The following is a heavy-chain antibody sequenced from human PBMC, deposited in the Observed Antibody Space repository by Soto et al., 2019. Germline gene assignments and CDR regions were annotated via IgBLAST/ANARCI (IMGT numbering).Heavy chain of an antibody. V-gene: IGHV1-69*13. Sequence: ASVKVSCKASGGTFSSYAISWVRQAPGQGPEWMGGIIPIFGTANYAQKFQGRVTITADESTSTAYMELSSLRSEDTAVYYCAQSDGGYYYYGMDVWGQGTTVTVSS. CDR2: IIPIFGTA. D-gene: IGHD2-21*02. J-gene: IGHJ6*02. CDR3: AQSDGGYYYYGMDV. CDR1: GGTFSSYA.